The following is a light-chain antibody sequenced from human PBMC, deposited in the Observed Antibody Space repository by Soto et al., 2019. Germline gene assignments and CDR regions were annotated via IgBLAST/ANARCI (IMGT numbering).Light chain of an antibody. V-gene: IGKV3-20*01. CDR2: STS. Sequence: EIVLTQSPGTLSLSPGDRATLSCRASQTISSTFLAWYQQKPGQAPRLLIYSTSSRATGIPDRFSGSGSGTDFTLTISRLEPEDFAVYYCQQYGNSPWTFGQGTKVEI. CDR1: QTISSTF. J-gene: IGKJ1*01. CDR3: QQYGNSPWT.